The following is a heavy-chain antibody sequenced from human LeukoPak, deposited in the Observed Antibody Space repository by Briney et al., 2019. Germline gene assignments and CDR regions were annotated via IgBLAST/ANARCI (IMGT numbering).Heavy chain of an antibody. Sequence: SETLSLACAVYGGSFSGYYWSWIRQPPGKGLEWIGEINHSGSTNYNPSLKSRVTISVDTSKNQFSLKLSSVTAADTAVYYCAKEGSRSTFQHWGQGTLVTVSS. CDR2: INHSGST. V-gene: IGHV4-34*01. CDR1: GGSFSGYY. CDR3: AKEGSRSTFQH. D-gene: IGHD2-2*01. J-gene: IGHJ1*01.